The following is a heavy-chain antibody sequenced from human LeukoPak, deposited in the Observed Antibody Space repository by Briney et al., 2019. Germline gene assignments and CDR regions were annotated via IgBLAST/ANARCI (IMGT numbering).Heavy chain of an antibody. V-gene: IGHV4-59*08. D-gene: IGHD6-13*01. CDR2: IYYSGST. Sequence: SETLSLTCTVSGGSISSYYWSWIRQPPGKGLEWIGYIYYSGSTNYNPSLKSRVTISVDTSKNQFSLKLSSVTAADTAVYYCARQRITAADIDYSGQGTLVTVSS. CDR1: GGSISSYY. J-gene: IGHJ4*02. CDR3: ARQRITAADIDY.